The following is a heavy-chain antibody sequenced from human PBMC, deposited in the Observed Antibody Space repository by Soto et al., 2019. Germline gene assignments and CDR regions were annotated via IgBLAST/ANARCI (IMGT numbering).Heavy chain of an antibody. D-gene: IGHD1-7*01. Sequence: SETLSITCAVSGGSFTRNTWWTWVRQPPGQGLEWSGGIYRTGSTNYNPSLKSRVTISLDKPENQFSLKVTSLTAANTAVYYCASRDPGTSVDYWGQGTLVTVSS. CDR3: ASRDPGTSVDY. V-gene: IGHV4-4*02. CDR1: GGSFTRNTW. J-gene: IGHJ4*02. CDR2: IYRTGST.